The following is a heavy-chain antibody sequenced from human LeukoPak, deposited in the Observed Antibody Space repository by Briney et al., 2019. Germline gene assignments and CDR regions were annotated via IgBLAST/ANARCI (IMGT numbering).Heavy chain of an antibody. J-gene: IGHJ4*02. CDR1: GGSISSSSYY. V-gene: IGHV4-39*01. D-gene: IGHD6-13*01. CDR3: ACYYDGSGWYSYFDY. Sequence: SETLSLSCTVSGGSISSSSYYWGCIRQPPGKGLEWSGSIYDSGTTYYHPSLTLRVSVTVYTSKTQISLKLSSVTVADAAVYVCACYYDGSGWYSYFDYWGQGTLVTVSS. CDR2: IYDSGTT.